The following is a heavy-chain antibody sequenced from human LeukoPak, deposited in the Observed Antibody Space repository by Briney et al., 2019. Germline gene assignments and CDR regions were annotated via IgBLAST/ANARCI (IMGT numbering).Heavy chain of an antibody. V-gene: IGHV4-39*07. Sequence: SETLSLTCTVSGGSISSSSYYWGWIRQPPGKGLEWIGSIYYSGSTYYNPSLKSRVTISVDTSKNQFSLKLSSVTAADTAVYYCARAGVWVSDTAMVSERRWFDPWGQGTLVTVSS. D-gene: IGHD5-18*01. CDR3: ARAGVWVSDTAMVSERRWFDP. CDR1: GGSISSSSYY. J-gene: IGHJ5*02. CDR2: IYYSGST.